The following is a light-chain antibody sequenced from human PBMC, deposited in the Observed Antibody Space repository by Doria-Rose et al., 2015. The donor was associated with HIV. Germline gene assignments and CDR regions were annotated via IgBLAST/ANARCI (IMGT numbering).Light chain of an antibody. J-gene: IGKJ4*01. CDR3: QQSYSTPLT. Sequence: DIQLTQSPSSLSASVGDRVTITCRASQSTGSFLNWYQQKPGKAPKLLIYAASSVQSGVPSRFSGSRSGTDFTLTSSSLQPEDFATYFCQQSYSTPLTFGGGTKVEIK. V-gene: IGKV1-39*01. CDR1: QSTGSF. CDR2: AAS.